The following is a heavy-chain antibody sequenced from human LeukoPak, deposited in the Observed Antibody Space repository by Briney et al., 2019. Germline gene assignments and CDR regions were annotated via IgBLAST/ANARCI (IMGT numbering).Heavy chain of an antibody. V-gene: IGHV3-23*01. D-gene: IGHD2-2*01. Sequence: GGSLRLSCAASGFTFSSYAMSGVGQAPGRGLEWVSAISGSGGSTYYADSVKGRFTISRDNSKNTLYLQMNSLRAEDTAVYYCAKAVYCSSTSCYGYYYGMDVWGKGTTVTVSS. CDR2: ISGSGGST. J-gene: IGHJ6*04. CDR1: GFTFSSYA. CDR3: AKAVYCSSTSCYGYYYGMDV.